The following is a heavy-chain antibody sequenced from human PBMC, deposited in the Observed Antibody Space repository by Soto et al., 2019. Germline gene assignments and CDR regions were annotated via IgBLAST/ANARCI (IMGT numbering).Heavy chain of an antibody. CDR3: ARDSRGIAAAGPTESFDY. CDR1: GYTFTSYY. Sequence: ASVKVSCKASGYTFTSYYMHWVRQAPGQGLEWMGIINPSGGSTSYAQKFQGRVTMTRDTSTSTVYMELSSLRSEDTAVYYCARDSRGIAAAGPTESFDYWGQGTLVTVSS. CDR2: INPSGGST. D-gene: IGHD6-13*01. J-gene: IGHJ4*02. V-gene: IGHV1-46*03.